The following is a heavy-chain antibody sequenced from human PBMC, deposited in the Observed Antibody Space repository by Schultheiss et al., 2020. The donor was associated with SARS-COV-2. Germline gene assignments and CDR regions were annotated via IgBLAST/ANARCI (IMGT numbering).Heavy chain of an antibody. D-gene: IGHD3-22*01. J-gene: IGHJ4*02. CDR1: GFTFSSYA. V-gene: IGHV3-21*04. Sequence: GGSLRLSCAASGFTFSSYAMSWVRQAPGKGLEWVSSISSSSSYIYYADSVKGRFTISRDNSKNTLYLQMNSLRAEDTAVYYCARCSFYDSSGYYDYWGQGTLVTVSS. CDR2: ISSSSSYI. CDR3: ARCSFYDSSGYYDY.